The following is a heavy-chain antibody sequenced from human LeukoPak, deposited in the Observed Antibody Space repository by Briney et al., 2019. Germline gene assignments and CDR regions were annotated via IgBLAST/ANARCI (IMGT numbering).Heavy chain of an antibody. V-gene: IGHV3-21*04. D-gene: IGHD2-2*01. CDR1: GFTFSSYS. CDR2: ISSSSSYI. J-gene: IGHJ6*02. CDR3: ARVGCCSTSCYAGQSVSFDCYYYYYYGMDV. Sequence: GGSLRLSCAASGFTFSSYSMNWVRQAPGKGLEWVSSISSSSSYIYYADSVKGRFTISRDNAKNSLYLQMNSLRSEDTAVYYCARVGCCSTSCYAGQSVSFDCYYYYYYGMDVWGQGTTVTVSS.